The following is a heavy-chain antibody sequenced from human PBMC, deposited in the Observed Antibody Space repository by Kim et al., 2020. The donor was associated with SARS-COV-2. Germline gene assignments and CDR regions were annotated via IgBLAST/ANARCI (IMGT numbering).Heavy chain of an antibody. CDR2: IIPIFGTA. CDR3: ARQRGYSYGFNAFDI. J-gene: IGHJ3*02. CDR1: GGTFSSYA. D-gene: IGHD5-18*01. Sequence: SVKVSCKASGGTFSSYAISWVRQAPGQGLEWMGGIIPIFGTANYAQKFQGRVTITADESTSTAYMELSSLRSEDTAVYYCARQRGYSYGFNAFDIWGQGTMVTVSS. V-gene: IGHV1-69*13.